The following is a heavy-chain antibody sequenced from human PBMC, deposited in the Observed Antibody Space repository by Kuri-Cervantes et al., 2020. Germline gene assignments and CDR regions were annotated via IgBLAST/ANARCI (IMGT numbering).Heavy chain of an antibody. CDR3: ARRPIAARYYYYYGMDV. CDR1: GYTFTSYD. V-gene: IGHV1-8*01. D-gene: IGHD6-6*01. CDR2: MNPNSGNT. J-gene: IGHJ6*02. Sequence: ASVKVSCKASGYTFTSYDINWVRQATGQGLEWMGWMNPNSGNTGYAQKFQGGVTMTRNTSISTAYMELSSLRSEDTAVYYCARRPIAARYYYYYGMDVWGQGTTVTVSS.